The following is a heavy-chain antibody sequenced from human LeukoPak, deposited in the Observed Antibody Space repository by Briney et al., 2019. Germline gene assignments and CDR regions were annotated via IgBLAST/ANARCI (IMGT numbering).Heavy chain of an antibody. V-gene: IGHV3-7*01. CDR3: ARDGLKDYDFWSGYLTTSYLDAFDI. CDR2: IKQDGSEK. CDR1: GFTFSSYW. Sequence: GGSLRLSRAASGFTFSSYWMSWVRQAPGKGLEWVANIKQDGSEKYYVDSVKGRFTISRDNAKNSLYLQMNSLRAEDTAVYHCARDGLKDYDFWSGYLTTSYLDAFDIWGQGTMVTVSS. J-gene: IGHJ3*02. D-gene: IGHD3-3*01.